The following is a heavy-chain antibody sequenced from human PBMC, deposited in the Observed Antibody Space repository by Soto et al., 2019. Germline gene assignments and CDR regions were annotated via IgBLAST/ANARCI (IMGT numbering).Heavy chain of an antibody. Sequence: MQLAESGGNVVQPGTSLRLSCVASGFTLRRFGMHWVRQAPGKGLEWVATISHDGNKEYYLDSVKGRFTVSRDNSRDTIFLEMNSVRTDDTAVYYCAKDLGPSPRPPDSLDVWGQGTVVTVSS. D-gene: IGHD3-16*01. CDR3: AKDLGPSPRPPDSLDV. CDR2: ISHDGNKE. V-gene: IGHV3-30*18. J-gene: IGHJ3*01. CDR1: GFTLRRFG.